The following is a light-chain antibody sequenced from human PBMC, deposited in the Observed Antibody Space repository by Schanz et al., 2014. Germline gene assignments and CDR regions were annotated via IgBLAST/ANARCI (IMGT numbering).Light chain of an antibody. V-gene: IGKV3-20*01. CDR3: QQYGSSPRT. CDR2: GAS. J-gene: IGKJ5*01. CDR1: QSVSNNY. Sequence: EIVLTQSPGTLSLSPGERATLSCRASQSVSNNYLAWYQQKPGQAPRLLIYGASNRATGIPDRFSGSVSGTDFNLTISRLEPEDFVGYYWQQYGSSPRTFGQGTRLEIK.